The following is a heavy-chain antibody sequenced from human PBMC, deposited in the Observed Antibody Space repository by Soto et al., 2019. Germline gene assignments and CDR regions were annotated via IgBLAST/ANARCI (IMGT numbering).Heavy chain of an antibody. CDR2: MNPNSGNT. J-gene: IGHJ3*02. D-gene: IGHD3-3*01. Sequence: ASVKVSCTASGYTFTRYDINWVRQATGQGLEWMGWMNPNSGNTGYAQKFQGRVTMTRNTSISTAYMELSSLRSEDTAVYYCARDVSDFLFDIWGQGTMVTVSS. V-gene: IGHV1-8*01. CDR3: ARDVSDFLFDI. CDR1: GYTFTRYD.